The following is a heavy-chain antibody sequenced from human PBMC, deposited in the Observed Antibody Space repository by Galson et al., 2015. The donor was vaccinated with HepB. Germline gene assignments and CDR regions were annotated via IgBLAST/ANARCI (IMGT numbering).Heavy chain of an antibody. J-gene: IGHJ5*02. CDR3: ARDFLPYGAAGTELWFDP. V-gene: IGHV1-18*04. Sequence: SVKVSCKASGYTFTSYGISWVRQAPGQGLEWMGWISAYNGNTNYAQKLQGRVTMTTDTSTSTAYMELRSLRSDDTAVYYCARDFLPYGAAGTELWFDPWGQGTLVTVSS. CDR2: ISAYNGNT. D-gene: IGHD6-13*01. CDR1: GYTFTSYG.